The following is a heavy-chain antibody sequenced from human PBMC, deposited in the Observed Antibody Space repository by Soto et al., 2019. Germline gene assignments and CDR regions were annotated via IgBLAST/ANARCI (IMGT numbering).Heavy chain of an antibody. CDR2: ISAYNGNT. D-gene: IGHD3-22*01. J-gene: IGHJ4*02. Sequence: ASVKVSCKASGYTFTSYGISWVRQAPGQGLEWMGWISAYNGNTNYAQKLQGRVTMTTDTSTSTAYMELRSLRSDDTAVYYCARERVGRSSSGYLFDYWGQGTLVTVSS. CDR1: GYTFTSYG. V-gene: IGHV1-18*01. CDR3: ARERVGRSSSGYLFDY.